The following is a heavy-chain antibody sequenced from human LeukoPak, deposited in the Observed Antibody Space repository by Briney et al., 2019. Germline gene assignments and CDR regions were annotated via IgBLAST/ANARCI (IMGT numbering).Heavy chain of an antibody. CDR2: IKSKTDGGTT. CDR1: GFTFSNAW. D-gene: IGHD4-17*01. J-gene: IGHJ6*04. Sequence: GGSLRLSCAASGFTFSNAWMSWVRQAPGKGLEWVGRIKSKTDGGTTDYAAPVKGRFTISRDDSKNTLYLQTNSLKTEGTAVYYCTSTGAFHGMDVWGKGTTVTVSS. V-gene: IGHV3-15*01. CDR3: TSTGAFHGMDV.